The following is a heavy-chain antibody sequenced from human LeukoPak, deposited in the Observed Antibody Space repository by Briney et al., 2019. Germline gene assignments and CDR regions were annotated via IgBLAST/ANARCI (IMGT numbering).Heavy chain of an antibody. CDR1: GFTFSRYG. J-gene: IGHJ4*02. D-gene: IGHD3-10*01. CDR3: AKDLIWFGEPEYFDY. Sequence: GRSLRLSCVASGFTFSRYGMHWVRQAPGKEVEWVAGISYDGSNKYYVDSLKGRFTISRDNSKDTLYLQMNSLRAEDTAVYYCAKDLIWFGEPEYFDYWGQGTLVTVSS. V-gene: IGHV3-30*18. CDR2: ISYDGSNK.